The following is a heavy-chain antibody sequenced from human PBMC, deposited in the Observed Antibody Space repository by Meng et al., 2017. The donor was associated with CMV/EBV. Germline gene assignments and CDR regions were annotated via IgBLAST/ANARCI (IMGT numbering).Heavy chain of an antibody. V-gene: IGHV1-2*02. D-gene: IGHD4-11*01. CDR1: GYTFTGYY. J-gene: IGHJ6*02. Sequence: ASVKVSCKASGYTFTGYYMHWVRQAPGQGLEWMGWINPNSGGTNYAQKFQGRVTMTRDTSISTAYMELSRLRSDDTAVYYCASSNYSLHYYGMDVWGQGTTVTVSS. CDR3: ASSNYSLHYYGMDV. CDR2: INPNSGGT.